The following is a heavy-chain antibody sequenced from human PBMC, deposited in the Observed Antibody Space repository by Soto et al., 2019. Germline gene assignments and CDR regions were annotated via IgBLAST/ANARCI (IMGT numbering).Heavy chain of an antibody. D-gene: IGHD3-22*01. Sequence: SETLSLTCTVSGVSISSYYWSWIRQPPGKGLEWIGYIYYSGSTNYNPSLKSRVTISVDTSKNQFSLGLSSVTAADTAVYYCASDSSGYYYFDYWGQGTLVTVSS. J-gene: IGHJ4*02. CDR3: ASDSSGYYYFDY. V-gene: IGHV4-59*01. CDR2: IYYSGST. CDR1: GVSISSYY.